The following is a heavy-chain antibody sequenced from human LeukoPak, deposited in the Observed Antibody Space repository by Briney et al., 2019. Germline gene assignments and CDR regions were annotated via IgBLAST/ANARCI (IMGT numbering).Heavy chain of an antibody. CDR1: GFPFSSYG. V-gene: IGHV3-33*01. CDR3: ARDLSAAFDF. J-gene: IGHJ4*02. Sequence: GGSLRLSCAASGFPFSSYGMHWVRQAPGKGLEWVARLVYDARSDYANSVKGRFSISRDDSKDTLFLDMSNLRVEDTALYYCARDLSAAFDFWGQGVLVTVSS. CDR2: LVYDARS. D-gene: IGHD6-19*01.